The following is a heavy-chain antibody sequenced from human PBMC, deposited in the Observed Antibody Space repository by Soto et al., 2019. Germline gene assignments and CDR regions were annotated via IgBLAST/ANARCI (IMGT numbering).Heavy chain of an antibody. CDR3: ARDEADTASYYYYGMDV. J-gene: IGHJ6*02. D-gene: IGHD5-18*01. V-gene: IGHV6-1*01. CDR1: GDSVSSNSAA. CDR2: TYYRSKWYN. Sequence: PSQTLSLTCAISGDSVSSNSAAWNWIRQSPSRGLEWLGRTYYRSKWYNDYAVSVKSRITINPDTSKNQYSLQLNSVTHEDTDVYYCARDEADTASYYYYGMDVWGQGTTVTVSS.